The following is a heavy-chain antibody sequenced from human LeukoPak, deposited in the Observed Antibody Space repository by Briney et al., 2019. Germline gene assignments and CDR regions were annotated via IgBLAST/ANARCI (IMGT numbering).Heavy chain of an antibody. CDR2: IKQDGSEE. J-gene: IGHJ4*02. V-gene: IGHV3-7*01. Sequence: GGSLRLSCAASGFTLSRYRMSWLRQAPGKGVECVANIKQDGSEENFVDSVKGRFTISRDNAKKSLYLQMNSLRAEDTAVYYCARGSSAGASLRHDYWGQGTLVTVSS. CDR3: ARGSSAGASLRHDY. CDR1: GFTLSRYR. D-gene: IGHD1-26*01.